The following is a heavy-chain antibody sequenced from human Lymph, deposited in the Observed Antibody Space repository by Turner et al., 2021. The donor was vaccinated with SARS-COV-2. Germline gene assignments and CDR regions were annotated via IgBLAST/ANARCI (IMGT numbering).Heavy chain of an antibody. Sequence: QLQLQDSGPGLVKPSATLALTCSGPGGSISSSSHCWGWIRPPPGWGLEWIGNIYYGGSNYYNPSLKSRVTISVDTSKNPFSLKLSSVTAADTAVYYCARLVRRAEYYFDYWGQGTLVTVSS. V-gene: IGHV4-39*01. CDR1: GGSISSSSHC. CDR3: ARLVRRAEYYFDY. D-gene: IGHD3-10*01. CDR2: IYYGGSN. J-gene: IGHJ4*02.